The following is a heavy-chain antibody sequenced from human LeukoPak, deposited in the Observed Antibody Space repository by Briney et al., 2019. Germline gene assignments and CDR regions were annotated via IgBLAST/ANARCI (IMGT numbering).Heavy chain of an antibody. J-gene: IGHJ5*02. CDR1: GFTFSHHA. D-gene: IGHD2-8*01. CDR3: AKSMTTTNVDWFDP. CDR2: IIGDGSNT. Sequence: GGSLRLSCAASGFTFSHHAMSWARQSLGKRLEWVSVIIGDGSNTYYADSVKGRFTISRDNSNNMLYLQMNSLSGEDTAVYYCAKSMTTTNVDWFDPWGQGTLVTVSS. V-gene: IGHV3-23*01.